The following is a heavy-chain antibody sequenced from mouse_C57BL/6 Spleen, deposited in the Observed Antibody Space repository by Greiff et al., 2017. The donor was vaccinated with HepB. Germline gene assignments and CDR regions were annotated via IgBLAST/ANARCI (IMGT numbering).Heavy chain of an antibody. CDR2: ICSGGSYT. D-gene: IGHD2-4*01. J-gene: IGHJ3*01. CDR3: ARRYYDEGWFAY. CDR1: GFTFSSYG. Sequence: EVHLVESGGDLVKPGGSLKISCAASGFTFSSYGMSWVSQTPDKRLEWVANICSGGSYTYYPDSVKGRFTLSRDNAKNTLYLQMSMLTSEDTAMFYCARRYYDEGWFAYWGQGTLVTVSA. V-gene: IGHV5-6*01.